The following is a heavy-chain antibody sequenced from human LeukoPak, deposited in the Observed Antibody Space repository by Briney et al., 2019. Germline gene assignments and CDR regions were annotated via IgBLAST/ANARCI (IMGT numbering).Heavy chain of an antibody. Sequence: GGSLRLSCSASGFTFSSYAMTWVRQAPGKGLEWVSVISGSGNSTHYADSVKGRFTISRDNSKKTLYLQMNSLRAEDTAVYYCAKGRRFLEWSLYYFDYWGQGTLVTVPS. CDR2: ISGSGNST. J-gene: IGHJ4*02. CDR3: AKGRRFLEWSLYYFDY. CDR1: GFTFSSYA. V-gene: IGHV3-23*01. D-gene: IGHD3-3*01.